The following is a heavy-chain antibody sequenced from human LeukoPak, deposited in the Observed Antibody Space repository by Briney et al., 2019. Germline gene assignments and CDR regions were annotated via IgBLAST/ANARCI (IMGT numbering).Heavy chain of an antibody. J-gene: IGHJ4*02. V-gene: IGHV4-31*03. D-gene: IGHD3-10*01. Sequence: SETLSLTCTVSGGSISSGAHYWNWIRQHPGKGLEWIGYINYSGNTYYNPSLKSRVTISADTSKNQFSLKLSSVTAADAAVYYCARGGSGGGYWGQGTLVTVSS. CDR1: GGSISSGAHY. CDR2: INYSGNT. CDR3: ARGGSGGGY.